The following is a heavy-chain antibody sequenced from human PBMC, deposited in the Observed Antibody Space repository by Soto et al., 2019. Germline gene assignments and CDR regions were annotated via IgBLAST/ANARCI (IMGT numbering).Heavy chain of an antibody. CDR1: GYTFTSYA. V-gene: IGHV1-3*01. J-gene: IGHJ2*01. Sequence: QVQLVQSGAEVKKPGASVKVSCKASGYTFTSYAMHWVRQAPGQRLEWMGWINAGNGNTKSSQKFQGRVTITRDTSASTAYMELSSLRSEDTAVYYGARTTRGWYFDLWGRGTLVTVSS. CDR2: INAGNGNT. D-gene: IGHD1-26*01. CDR3: ARTTRGWYFDL.